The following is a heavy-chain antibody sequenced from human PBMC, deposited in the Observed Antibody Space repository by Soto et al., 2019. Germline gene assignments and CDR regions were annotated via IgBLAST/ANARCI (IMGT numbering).Heavy chain of an antibody. Sequence: SETLSLTCTVSGGSISSSSYYWGWILQPPGKGLEWIGSIYYSGSTYFNPSLKSRVTISVDTSKNQFSLKLTSVTAADTAVYYCARRVGCSGGSCSFDYWGQGTLVTVSS. J-gene: IGHJ4*02. CDR1: GGSISSSSYY. CDR2: IYYSGST. CDR3: ARRVGCSGGSCSFDY. D-gene: IGHD2-15*01. V-gene: IGHV4-39*01.